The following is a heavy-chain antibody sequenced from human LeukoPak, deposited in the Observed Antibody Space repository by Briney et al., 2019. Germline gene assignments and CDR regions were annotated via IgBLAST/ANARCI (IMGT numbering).Heavy chain of an antibody. V-gene: IGHV4-59*11. Sequence: SQTLSLARTVSGGSISSHYWSSIRQPPGKGPEWIGYIYYSGSTNYNPYLKSQVIRSVDTSKIQFSLKLSSVTAADTAVYYGARVWFAPTMINTWGDAFDRWGQGTMVTVS. CDR1: GGSISSHY. CDR3: ARVWFAPTMINTWGDAFDR. D-gene: IGHD3-22*01. CDR2: IYYSGST. J-gene: IGHJ3*02.